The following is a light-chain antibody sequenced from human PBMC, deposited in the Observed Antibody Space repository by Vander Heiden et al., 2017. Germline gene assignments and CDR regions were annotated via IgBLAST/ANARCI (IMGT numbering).Light chain of an antibody. CDR2: KVS. V-gene: IGKV2-30*01. J-gene: IGKJ3*01. Sequence: DVVTPQSPPSLPLTLGQPASISCRSSQSLVYSDGNTYVNWCKQRPGQAARHLIYKVSNRDEGIEDRVSGSGVGTEFKLKISSGEAEDVGVYYCMQGTHGNPPFTFGRGTKVEIK. CDR1: QSLVYSDGNTY. CDR3: MQGTHGNPPFT.